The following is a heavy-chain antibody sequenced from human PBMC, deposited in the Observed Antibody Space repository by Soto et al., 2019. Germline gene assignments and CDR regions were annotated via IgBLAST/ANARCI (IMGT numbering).Heavy chain of an antibody. CDR3: ARDRDIVATTYYYYYGMDV. Sequence: LRLPCAASGFTFSSYSMNWVRQAPGKGLEWVSSISSSSSYIYYADSVKGRFTISRDNAKNSLYLQMNSLRAEDTAVYYCARDRDIVATTYYYYYGMDVWGQGTTVTVSS. CDR2: ISSSSSYI. V-gene: IGHV3-21*01. D-gene: IGHD5-12*01. CDR1: GFTFSSYS. J-gene: IGHJ6*02.